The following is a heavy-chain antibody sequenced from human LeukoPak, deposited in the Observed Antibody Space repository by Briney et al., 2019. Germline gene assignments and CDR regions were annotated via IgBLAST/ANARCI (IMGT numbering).Heavy chain of an antibody. J-gene: IGHJ4*02. Sequence: ASVKVSCKASGYSFTDYLMHWVRQAPGQGLEWMGWINPHSGGTSSAQKFQGRVTMTRDTSISTTHMELSTLRSDDTAVYYCARDRNGDGFAYFDYWGQGTLVTVSS. D-gene: IGHD5-24*01. CDR3: ARDRNGDGFAYFDY. CDR2: INPHSGGT. CDR1: GYSFTDYL. V-gene: IGHV1-2*02.